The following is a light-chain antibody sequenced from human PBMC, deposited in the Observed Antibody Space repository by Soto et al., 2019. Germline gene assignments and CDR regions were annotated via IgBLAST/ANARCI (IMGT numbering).Light chain of an antibody. Sequence: DIQMTQSPSTLSASVGDRVTITCRASQSISSWLAWYQQKPGKAPKLLIYDASSLESGDPSRFSGSGSGTEFTLTRSSLQPDDFATYYCKQYNSYPWTFGQGTKVEIK. CDR3: KQYNSYPWT. J-gene: IGKJ1*01. CDR2: DAS. CDR1: QSISSW. V-gene: IGKV1-5*01.